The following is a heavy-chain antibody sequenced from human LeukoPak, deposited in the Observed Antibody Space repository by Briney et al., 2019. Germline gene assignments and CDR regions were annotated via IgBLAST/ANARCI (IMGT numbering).Heavy chain of an antibody. CDR1: GFTFSSYG. J-gene: IGHJ4*02. Sequence: GGSLRLSCAASGFTFSSYGMHWVRQAPGKGLEWVAFIRYDGSNKYYADSVKGRFTISRDNSKNTLYLQMNSLRAEDTAVYYCAKVEVSVVRGVVDFDYWGQGTLVSVSS. V-gene: IGHV3-30*02. CDR2: IRYDGSNK. CDR3: AKVEVSVVRGVVDFDY. D-gene: IGHD3-10*01.